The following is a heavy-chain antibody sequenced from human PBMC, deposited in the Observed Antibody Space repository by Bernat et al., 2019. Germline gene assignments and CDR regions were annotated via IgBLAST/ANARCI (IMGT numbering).Heavy chain of an antibody. D-gene: IGHD6-13*01. CDR1: GFTFSSYG. Sequence: QVQLVESGGGVVQPGRSLRLSCAASGFTFSSYGMHWVRQAPGKGLEWVAVISYDGSNKYYADSVKGRFTISRDNSKNTLYLQMNSLRAEDTAVYYCAKDLIAAAGTKYYYMDVWGKGTTVTVSS. J-gene: IGHJ6*03. V-gene: IGHV3-30*18. CDR2: ISYDGSNK. CDR3: AKDLIAAAGTKYYYMDV.